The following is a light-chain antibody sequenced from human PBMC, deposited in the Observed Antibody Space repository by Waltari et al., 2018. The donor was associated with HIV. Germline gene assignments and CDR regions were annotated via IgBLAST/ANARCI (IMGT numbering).Light chain of an antibody. Sequence: QSALTQPASVSGSPGQSITIFCIGTSSDIRAYNSVAWYQQHPGKAPHFIVYGVSNRPSYFSARFSGSMSGHPASLTISGLQDDDESDYYCSSYTPTATLVFGTGTKVTVL. J-gene: IGLJ1*01. CDR3: SSYTPTATLV. CDR1: SSDIRAYNS. CDR2: GVS. V-gene: IGLV2-14*03.